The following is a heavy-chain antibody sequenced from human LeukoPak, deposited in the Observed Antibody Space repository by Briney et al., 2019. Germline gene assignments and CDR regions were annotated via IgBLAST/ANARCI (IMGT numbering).Heavy chain of an antibody. CDR3: ARVDYGDYYYYGMDV. J-gene: IGHJ6*02. D-gene: IGHD4-17*01. Sequence: SETLSLTCTVPGGSISSYYWSWIRQPPGKGLEWIGYIYYSGSTNYNPSLKSRVTISVDTSKNQFSLKLSSVTAADTAVYYGARVDYGDYYYYGMDVWGQGTTVTVSS. CDR1: GGSISSYY. V-gene: IGHV4-59*08. CDR2: IYYSGST.